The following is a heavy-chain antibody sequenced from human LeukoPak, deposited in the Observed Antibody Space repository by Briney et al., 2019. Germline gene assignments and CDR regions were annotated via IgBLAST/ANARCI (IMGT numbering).Heavy chain of an antibody. CDR3: ARLGARQMLEY. V-gene: IGHV3-74*01. CDR2: ISPTGSTT. D-gene: IGHD4-17*01. Sequence: SGGSLRLSCTASGFSFSGHWMHWARQLPGKGLVWVSRISPTGSTTSYADSVKGRFTVSRDNAKNSLYLQMNSLRAEDTAVYYCARLGARQMLEYWGQGTLVTVSS. CDR1: GFSFSGHW. J-gene: IGHJ4*02.